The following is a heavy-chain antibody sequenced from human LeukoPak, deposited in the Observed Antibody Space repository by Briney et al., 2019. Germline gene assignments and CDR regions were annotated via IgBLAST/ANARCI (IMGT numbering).Heavy chain of an antibody. CDR1: GGSISSYY. V-gene: IGHV4-39*07. D-gene: IGHD3-3*01. CDR3: ARDASAYY. J-gene: IGHJ4*02. Sequence: SETLSLTCTVSGGSISSYYWGWIRQPPGKGLEWIGSIYYSGSTYYNPSLKSRVAISVDTSKNQFSLKLSSVTAADTAVYYCARDASAYYWGQGALVTVSS. CDR2: IYYSGST.